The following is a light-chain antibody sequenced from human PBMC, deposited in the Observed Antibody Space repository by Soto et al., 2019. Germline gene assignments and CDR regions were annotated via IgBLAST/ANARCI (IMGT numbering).Light chain of an antibody. Sequence: DIVMTQSTDSLAVSLGERATINCKSSQSVLYSSINKNYLAWYQQKPGQPPRLLIYWASGRESGVPDRFSGSGSGTYFTLTISSLQAEDVAVYYCQQYFSTPFTFGPGTKVDIK. CDR2: WAS. CDR1: QSVLYSSINKNY. CDR3: QQYFSTPFT. J-gene: IGKJ3*01. V-gene: IGKV4-1*01.